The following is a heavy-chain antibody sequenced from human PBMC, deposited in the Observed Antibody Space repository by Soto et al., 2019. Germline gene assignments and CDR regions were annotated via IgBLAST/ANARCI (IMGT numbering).Heavy chain of an antibody. J-gene: IGHJ3*02. V-gene: IGHV6-1*01. CDR1: GDSVSSNSAA. Sequence: SQTLSLTCVISGDSVSSNSAAWNWIRQSPSRGLEWLGRTYYRSKWYNDYAVSVKSRITINPDTSKNQFSLQLNSVTPEDTAVYYCARDSTMGATPNDAFDIWGQGTMVTVSS. CDR2: TYYRSKWYN. D-gene: IGHD1-26*01. CDR3: ARDSTMGATPNDAFDI.